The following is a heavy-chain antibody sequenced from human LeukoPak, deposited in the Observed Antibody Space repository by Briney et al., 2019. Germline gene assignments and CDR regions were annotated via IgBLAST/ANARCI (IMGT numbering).Heavy chain of an antibody. Sequence: PSETLSLTCTVSGGSISSSSYYWGWIRQPPGKGLEWIGSTYYSGSTYYNPSLKSRVTISVDTSKNQFSLKLSSVTAADTAVYYCASGLPYCSSTSCSPPDYWGQGTLVTVSS. CDR2: TYYSGST. J-gene: IGHJ4*02. D-gene: IGHD2-2*01. CDR3: ASGLPYCSSTSCSPPDY. CDR1: GGSISSSSYY. V-gene: IGHV4-39*07.